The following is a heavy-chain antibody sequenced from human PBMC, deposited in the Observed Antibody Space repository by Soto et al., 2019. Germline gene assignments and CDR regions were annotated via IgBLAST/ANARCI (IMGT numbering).Heavy chain of an antibody. D-gene: IGHD3-9*01. Sequence: SVKVSCKASGGTFSSYAISWVRQAPGQGLEWMGGIIPIFGTANYAQKFQGRVTITADKSTSTAYMELSSLRSEDTAVYYCASNGYDILTGYPYYFDYWGQGTLVTVSS. CDR3: ASNGYDILTGYPYYFDY. CDR1: GGTFSSYA. CDR2: IIPIFGTA. J-gene: IGHJ4*02. V-gene: IGHV1-69*06.